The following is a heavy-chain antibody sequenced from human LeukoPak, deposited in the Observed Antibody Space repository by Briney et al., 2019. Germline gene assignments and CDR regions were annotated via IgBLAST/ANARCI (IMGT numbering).Heavy chain of an antibody. Sequence: PGGSLRLSCAASGFTFSSYGMHWVRQAPGKGLEWVAFIRYDGSNKYYADSVKGRFTISRDNSKNTLYLQMNSLRAEDTAVYYCAKDRSGSYYRFDYWGQGTLVIVSS. J-gene: IGHJ4*02. V-gene: IGHV3-30*02. D-gene: IGHD1-26*01. CDR3: AKDRSGSYYRFDY. CDR1: GFTFSSYG. CDR2: IRYDGSNK.